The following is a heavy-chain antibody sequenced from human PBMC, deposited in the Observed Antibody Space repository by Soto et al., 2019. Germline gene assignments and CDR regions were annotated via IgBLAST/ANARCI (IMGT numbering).Heavy chain of an antibody. CDR2: IRPDNGNT. J-gene: IGHJ1*01. CDR3: ARDTESNRYND. CDR1: GYTFSTSG. Sequence: ASVKVSCKTSGYTFSTSGISWVRQAPGQGLEWVGWIRPDNGNTKSAQRLQGRVTLTTDTSASTAYMELRSLTSDDTAMYYCARDTESNRYNDWGQGTPVTVPQ. D-gene: IGHD1-20*01. V-gene: IGHV1-18*01.